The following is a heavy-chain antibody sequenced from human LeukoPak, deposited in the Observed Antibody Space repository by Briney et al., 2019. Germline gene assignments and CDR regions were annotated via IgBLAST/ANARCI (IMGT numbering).Heavy chain of an antibody. CDR1: GFTFSRFG. Sequence: TGGSLRLSCAASGFTFSRFGMHWVRQAPGKGLEWVAMIWYDASGQRYGDSVKGRFTISRDTSKNTLYLQMNSLRVEDTAVYFCARDSLYDDNGFYHYFDYWGQGVLLTVSS. CDR3: ARDSLYDDNGFYHYFDY. D-gene: IGHD3-22*01. J-gene: IGHJ4*02. CDR2: IWYDASGQ. V-gene: IGHV3-33*01.